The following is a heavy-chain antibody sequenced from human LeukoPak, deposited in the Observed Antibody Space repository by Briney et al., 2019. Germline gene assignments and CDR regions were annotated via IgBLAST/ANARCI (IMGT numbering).Heavy chain of an antibody. Sequence: GGSLRLSCAASGFTFSSYAMSWVRQAPGKGLEWVSAISGSGGTTYYADSVKGRFTISRDNSKNTLYLHMNTLRAEDTALYYSAKDVPLPDDYWGQGTLVTVSS. CDR1: GFTFSSYA. CDR3: AKDVPLPDDY. J-gene: IGHJ4*02. V-gene: IGHV3-23*01. CDR2: ISGSGGTT.